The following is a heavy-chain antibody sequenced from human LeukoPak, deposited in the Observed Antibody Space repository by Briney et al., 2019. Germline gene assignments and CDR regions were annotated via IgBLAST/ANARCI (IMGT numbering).Heavy chain of an antibody. J-gene: IGHJ6*04. Sequence: SVKVSCTASGGTFSSYAISWVRQAPGQGLEWMGGIIPIFGTTNYAQKFQGRVTITADESTSTAYMELSSLRSEDTAVYYCARGIVVPAAMRYDYYYYGMDVWGKGTTVTVSS. CDR3: ARGIVVPAAMRYDYYYYGMDV. D-gene: IGHD2-2*01. CDR1: GGTFSSYA. V-gene: IGHV1-69*01. CDR2: IIPIFGTT.